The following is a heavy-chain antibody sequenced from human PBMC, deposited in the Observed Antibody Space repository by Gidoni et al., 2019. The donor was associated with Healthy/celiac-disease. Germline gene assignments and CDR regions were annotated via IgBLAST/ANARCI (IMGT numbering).Heavy chain of an antibody. J-gene: IGHJ6*03. CDR1: GGSISSSNW. D-gene: IGHD2-2*02. V-gene: IGHV4-4*02. CDR3: ARSHIGVVVPAAIDGRPYYYYYMDV. CDR2: IYHSGST. Sequence: QVQLQESGPGLVKPSGTLSLTCAVSGGSISSSNWWSWVRQPPGKGLEWIGEIYHSGSTNYNPSLKSRVTISVDKSKNQFSLKLSSVTAADTAVYYCARSHIGVVVPAAIDGRPYYYYYMDVWGKGTTVTVSS.